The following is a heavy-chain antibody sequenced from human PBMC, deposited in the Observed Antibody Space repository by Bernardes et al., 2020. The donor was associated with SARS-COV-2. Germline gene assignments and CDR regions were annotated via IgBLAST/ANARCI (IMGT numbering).Heavy chain of an antibody. CDR2: IYYSWST. V-gene: IGHV4-39*01. CDR1: GGSISSRSYY. CDR3: ARHISYNIVVVPASLY. D-gene: IGHD2-2*01. J-gene: IGHJ4*02. Sequence: SEPLSLTCTVSGGSISSRSYYWGWLRQPPVSGLEWIVRIYYSWSTYYNPSLKSRVTISVDTSKNQFSLKLSSVTAADTAVYYCARHISYNIVVVPASLYWGQGTLVTVSS.